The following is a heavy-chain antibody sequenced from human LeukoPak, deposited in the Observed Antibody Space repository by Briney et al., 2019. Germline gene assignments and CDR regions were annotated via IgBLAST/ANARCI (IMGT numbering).Heavy chain of an antibody. Sequence: PGGSLRLSCAASGFTFSSYGMHWVRQAPGKGLEWVAVISYDGSNKYYADSVKGRFTISRDNSKNTLYLQINSLRAEDTAVYYCAKDVSSWYDFGYYYYGMDVWGQGTTVTVSS. V-gene: IGHV3-30*18. CDR3: AKDVSSWYDFGYYYYGMDV. CDR1: GFTFSSYG. CDR2: ISYDGSNK. J-gene: IGHJ6*02. D-gene: IGHD6-13*01.